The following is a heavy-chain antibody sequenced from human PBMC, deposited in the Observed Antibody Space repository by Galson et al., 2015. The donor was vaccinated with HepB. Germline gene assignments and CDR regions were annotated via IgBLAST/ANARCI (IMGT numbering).Heavy chain of an antibody. V-gene: IGHV3-7*03. Sequence: SLRLSCAGSGFPLSNYWMTWVRQAPGKGLEWVANIKQDGNEKNYVDSVKGRFIVSRDNFENSLHLQMNSLRADDAAVYYCARGGLDSGFRPLNYWGQGTLVTVSP. J-gene: IGHJ4*02. CDR1: GFPLSNYW. CDR2: IKQDGNEK. D-gene: IGHD5-12*01. CDR3: ARGGLDSGFRPLNY.